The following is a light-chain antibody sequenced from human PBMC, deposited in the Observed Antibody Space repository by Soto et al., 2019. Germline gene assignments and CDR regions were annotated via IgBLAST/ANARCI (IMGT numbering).Light chain of an antibody. CDR2: DVS. CDR1: QSVSSY. V-gene: IGKV3-11*01. J-gene: IGKJ2*02. CDR3: QQRSEWPLCT. Sequence: EVILTQSPGNLSLSPGDRATLSCRASQSVSSYLAWYQQKPGQAPRLLIYDVSNRATGIPARLSGSGSGTDFTLTISSLEPEDFAVYFCQQRSEWPLCTFGQGTKLEIK.